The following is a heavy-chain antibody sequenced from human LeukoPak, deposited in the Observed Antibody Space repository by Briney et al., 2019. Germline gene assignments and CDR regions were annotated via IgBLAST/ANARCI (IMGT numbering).Heavy chain of an antibody. D-gene: IGHD4/OR15-4a*01. Sequence: SETLSLTCTVSGGSISSGGYYWSWIRHPPGKGLEWIGYIYHSGSTYYNPSLKSRVTISVDRSKNQFSLKLSSVTAADTAVYYCARYGPTMGNWFDPWGQGTLVTVSS. V-gene: IGHV4-30-2*01. J-gene: IGHJ5*02. CDR1: GGSISSGGYY. CDR2: IYHSGST. CDR3: ARYGPTMGNWFDP.